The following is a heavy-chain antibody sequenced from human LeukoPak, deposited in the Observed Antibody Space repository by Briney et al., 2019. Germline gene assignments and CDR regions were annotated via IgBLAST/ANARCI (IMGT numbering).Heavy chain of an antibody. V-gene: IGHV4-59*01. CDR2: IYYSGST. D-gene: IGHD2-15*01. CDR1: GGSISSYY. CDR3: ARGGYCSGGSCYQGFDY. J-gene: IGHJ4*02. Sequence: SETLSLTCAVSGGSISSYYWSWIRQPPGKGLEWIGDIYYSGSTNYNPSLKSRVTISVDTSKNQFSLKLSSVTAAATDVYYCARGGYCSGGSCYQGFDYWGQGTMVTVSS.